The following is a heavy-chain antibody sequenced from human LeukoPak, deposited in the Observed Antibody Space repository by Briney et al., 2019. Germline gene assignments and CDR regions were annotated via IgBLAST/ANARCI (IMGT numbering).Heavy chain of an antibody. CDR2: ISAYNDNK. J-gene: IGHJ4*02. D-gene: IGHD3-22*01. CDR3: ASMDDSSGYRDY. V-gene: IGHV1-18*01. Sequence: ASVKVSCRASGYTFTSYGISWVRQAPGQGLEWMGWISAYNDNKNYAQKLQGRVTMTTDTSTSTAYMELRSLRSDDPAVYYRASMDDSSGYRDYWGQGTLVTVSS. CDR1: GYTFTSYG.